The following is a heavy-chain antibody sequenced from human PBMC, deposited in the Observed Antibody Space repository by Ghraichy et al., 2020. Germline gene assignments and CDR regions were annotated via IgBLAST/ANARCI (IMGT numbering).Heavy chain of an antibody. J-gene: IGHJ4*02. CDR1: GGSISSYY. Sequence: SETLSLTCTVSGGSISSYYWSWIRQPPGKGLEWIGYIYYSGSTNYNPSLKSRVTISVDTSKNQFSLKLSSVTAADTAVYYCARVSPAEQLVVDYWGQGTLVTVSS. D-gene: IGHD6-13*01. CDR3: ARVSPAEQLVVDY. V-gene: IGHV4-59*01. CDR2: IYYSGST.